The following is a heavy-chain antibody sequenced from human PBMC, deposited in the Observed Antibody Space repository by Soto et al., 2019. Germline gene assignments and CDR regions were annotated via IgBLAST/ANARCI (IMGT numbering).Heavy chain of an antibody. Sequence: EVQLLESGGGLVQPGGSLRLSCAASGFTFSTYAMSWVRQAPGKGLEWVSGMSGSGGSIYYADSVKGRFTISRDNSKNTLYLQMNSLRAEDTAVYYCMNLYSYGSGSYYKWGQGPLVTVSS. CDR3: MNLYSYGSGSYYK. V-gene: IGHV3-23*01. CDR2: MSGSGGSI. J-gene: IGHJ4*02. CDR1: GFTFSTYA. D-gene: IGHD3-10*01.